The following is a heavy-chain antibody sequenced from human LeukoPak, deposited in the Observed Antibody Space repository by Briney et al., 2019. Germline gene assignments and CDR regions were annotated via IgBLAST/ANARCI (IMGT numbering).Heavy chain of an antibody. CDR3: ARESRSGWVDAFDI. D-gene: IGHD6-19*01. CDR2: INPKSGDT. Sequence: GASVKVSCKASGYTFTDYYMHWVRQAPGQGLGWMGWINPKSGDTNFAQKFQGRVTMTRDTSINTAYMELTRLTSDDTAVYSCARESRSGWVDAFDIWGQGTMVTVSS. CDR1: GYTFTDYY. V-gene: IGHV1-2*02. J-gene: IGHJ3*02.